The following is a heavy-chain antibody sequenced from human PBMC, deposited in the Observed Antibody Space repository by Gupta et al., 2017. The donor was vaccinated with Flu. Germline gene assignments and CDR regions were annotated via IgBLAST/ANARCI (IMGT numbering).Heavy chain of an antibody. D-gene: IGHD2-21*02. Sequence: GASLKVACKASGYPFTSYGINWVRQAPGQGLEWLGCMRLYNNKRSIAQKFQGRLMMTTDLSTDTAYLEVRSLTPDDSAVYFCARWSTVVTSGLDYWGQGTPVTVSS. CDR1: GYPFTSYG. CDR3: ARWSTVVTSGLDY. CDR2: MRLYNNKR. J-gene: IGHJ4*02. V-gene: IGHV1-18*01.